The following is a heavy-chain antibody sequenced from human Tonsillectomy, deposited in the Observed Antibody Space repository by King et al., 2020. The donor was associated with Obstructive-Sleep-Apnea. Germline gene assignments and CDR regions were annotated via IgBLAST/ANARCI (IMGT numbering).Heavy chain of an antibody. CDR1: GFSLSTSGVG. J-gene: IGHJ5*02. Sequence: ITLKESGPTLVKPTQTLTLTCTFSGFSLSTSGVGGGWIRQPPGKALEWLALIYWNDVKRYSQSLNSRLTITKNTSKNQVVLTMTNIDPVDTATYYFAHRRLYCSGGSCQRTTVSDNWFDPWGQGTLVTVSS. V-gene: IGHV2-5*01. CDR2: IYWNDVK. CDR3: AHRRLYCSGGSCQRTTVSDNWFDP. D-gene: IGHD2-15*01.